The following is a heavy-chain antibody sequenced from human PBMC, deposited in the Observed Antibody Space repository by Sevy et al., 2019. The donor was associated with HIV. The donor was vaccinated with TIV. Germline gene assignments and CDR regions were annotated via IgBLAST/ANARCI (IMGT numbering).Heavy chain of an antibody. V-gene: IGHV4-59*01. Sequence: SETLSLTCTVSGGSISSYYWSCIRQPPGKGLEWIGYIYYSGSTNYNPSLKSRVTISVDTSKNQFSLKLSSVTAADTAVYYCTRELGYCSSTSCHKRGGYYYYGMDVWGQGTTVTVSS. CDR3: TRELGYCSSTSCHKRGGYYYYGMDV. CDR2: IYYSGST. D-gene: IGHD2-2*01. CDR1: GGSISSYY. J-gene: IGHJ6*02.